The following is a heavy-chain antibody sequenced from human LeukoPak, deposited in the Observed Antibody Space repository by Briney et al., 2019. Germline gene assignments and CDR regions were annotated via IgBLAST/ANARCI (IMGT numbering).Heavy chain of an antibody. CDR1: GYTFTDYY. Sequence: GASVKVSCKTSGYTFTDYYIHWVRQAPGQGLEWMGGINPNSGETNSAQKFQGRVTMTGDTSISTAYMELRRVTSDDTAVYYCARDRDYSNTERGFDYWGQGTLVTVSS. CDR2: INPNSGET. J-gene: IGHJ4*02. D-gene: IGHD4-11*01. V-gene: IGHV1-2*02. CDR3: ARDRDYSNTERGFDY.